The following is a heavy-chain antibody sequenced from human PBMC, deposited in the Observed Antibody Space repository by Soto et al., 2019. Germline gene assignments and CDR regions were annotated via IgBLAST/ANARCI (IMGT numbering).Heavy chain of an antibody. D-gene: IGHD2-2*03. CDR3: ARILSGYFSGDAFDI. Sequence: QVQLQESGPGLVKPSETLSLTCTVSGGSIKNYYYSWIRQPAGKGLEWIGRIYTSGAAIYTPSLNSRVTMSVDTSKNQFALNLSSVTAAATAVYYCARILSGYFSGDAFDIWGQGTLVSVSS. CDR1: GGSIKNYY. CDR2: IYTSGAA. V-gene: IGHV4-4*07. J-gene: IGHJ3*02.